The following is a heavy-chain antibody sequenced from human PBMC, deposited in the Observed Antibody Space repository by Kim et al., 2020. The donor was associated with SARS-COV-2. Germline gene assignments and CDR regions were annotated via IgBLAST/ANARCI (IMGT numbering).Heavy chain of an antibody. V-gene: IGHV4-4*02. CDR3: ARDHLGYCSGGSCPD. J-gene: IGHJ4*02. Sequence: SETLSLTCAVSGGSISSSNWWSWVRQPPGKGLEWIGEIYHSGSTNYNPSLKSRVTISVDKSKNQFSLKLGSVTAADTAVYYCARDHLGYCSGGSCPDWGQGTLVTVSS. D-gene: IGHD2-15*01. CDR1: GGSISSSNW. CDR2: IYHSGST.